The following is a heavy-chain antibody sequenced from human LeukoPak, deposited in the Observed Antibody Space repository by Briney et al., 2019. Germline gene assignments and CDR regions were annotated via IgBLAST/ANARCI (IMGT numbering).Heavy chain of an antibody. D-gene: IGHD2-21*02. CDR2: ISAYNGNT. V-gene: IGHV1-18*01. Sequence: ASVKVSCKASGYTFTSYGISWVRQAPGQGLEWMGWISAYNGNTNYAQKPQGRVTMTTDTSTSTAYMELRSLRSDDTAVYYCARDVVVTAIRPLPSDYWGQGTLVTVSS. CDR1: GYTFTSYG. J-gene: IGHJ4*02. CDR3: ARDVVVTAIRPLPSDY.